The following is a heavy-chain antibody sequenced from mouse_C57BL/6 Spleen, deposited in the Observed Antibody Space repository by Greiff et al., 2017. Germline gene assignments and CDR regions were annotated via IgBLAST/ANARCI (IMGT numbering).Heavy chain of an antibody. Sequence: VQLQQSGAELVRPGASVTLSCKASGYTFTDYEMHWVKQTPVHGLEWIGAIDPETGGTAYNQKFKGKAILTADKSSSTAYMELRSLTSEDSAVYYCTRSVGRSFDCWGQGTTLTVSS. CDR3: TRSVGRSFDC. J-gene: IGHJ2*01. CDR1: GYTFTDYE. CDR2: IDPETGGT. D-gene: IGHD4-1*01. V-gene: IGHV1-15*01.